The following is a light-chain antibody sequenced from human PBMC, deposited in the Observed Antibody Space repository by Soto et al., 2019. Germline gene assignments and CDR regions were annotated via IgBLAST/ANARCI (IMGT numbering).Light chain of an antibody. Sequence: IQLTQSPSSLSASVGDRVTITCRASQGISSYLAWYQQKPGKAPKLLIYAASTLQSGVPSWFSGSRSGTDFTLTISSLQPEDFATYYCQQLNSYPRTFGQGTKVEIK. CDR1: QGISSY. CDR3: QQLNSYPRT. CDR2: AAS. J-gene: IGKJ1*01. V-gene: IGKV1-9*01.